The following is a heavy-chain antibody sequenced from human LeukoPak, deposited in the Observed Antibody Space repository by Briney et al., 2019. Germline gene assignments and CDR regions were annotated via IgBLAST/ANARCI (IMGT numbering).Heavy chain of an antibody. D-gene: IGHD7-27*01. J-gene: IGHJ4*02. Sequence: SETLSLTXTVSGASITSYYWTWIRQPPGKGLEWVGYMYFGERTNYNPSLKSRATISIDTSKKQFSLKLKSVTAADTAVYYCARIPGDRPDDWGQGTLVTVS. CDR1: GASITSYY. CDR3: ARIPGDRPDD. V-gene: IGHV4-59*01. CDR2: MYFGERT.